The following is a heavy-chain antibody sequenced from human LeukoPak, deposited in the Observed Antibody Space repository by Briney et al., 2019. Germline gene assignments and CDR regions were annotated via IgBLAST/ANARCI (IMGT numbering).Heavy chain of an antibody. CDR2: IGIDSGNT. J-gene: IGHJ4*02. V-gene: IGHV3-48*01. D-gene: IGHD5-24*01. Sequence: GGSLRLSCEASGFTLSTYWMNWVRQAPGKGLEWISYIGIDSGNTNYADSVKGRFTISGDKAKNSLYLQMNSLRVEDTAVYYCARDYKYAFDNWGQGTLVTVSS. CDR3: ARDYKYAFDN. CDR1: GFTLSTYW.